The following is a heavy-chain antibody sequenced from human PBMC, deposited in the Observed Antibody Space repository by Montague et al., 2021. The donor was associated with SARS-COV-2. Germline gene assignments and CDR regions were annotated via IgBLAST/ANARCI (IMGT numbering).Heavy chain of an antibody. CDR2: VSYRGST. CDR3: ARDVRYYYDQ. D-gene: IGHD3-10*01. V-gene: IGHV4-59*01. Sequence: SETLSLTCSVSGGSMSSYHWVWIRQPPGKGLEWIGYVSYRGSTNYNPSLKSRVTISLDTSKNRFSLRLTSVTAADTAVYYCARDVRYYYDQWGQGTLVTVSS. CDR1: GGSMSSYH. J-gene: IGHJ4*02.